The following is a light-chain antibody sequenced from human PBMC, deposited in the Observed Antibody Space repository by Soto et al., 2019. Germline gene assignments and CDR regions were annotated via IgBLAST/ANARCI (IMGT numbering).Light chain of an antibody. CDR2: GTS. CDR1: QGLGTN. Sequence: EVVTTQSPATLSVSPGERATLSCRASQGLGTNLAWYQQKPGQAPRLLIYGTSNRATGIPDRFSGSGSGTDFTLTISRLEPEDFAVYYCQQYGSSPRTFGQGTKGDIK. J-gene: IGKJ1*01. CDR3: QQYGSSPRT. V-gene: IGKV3-20*01.